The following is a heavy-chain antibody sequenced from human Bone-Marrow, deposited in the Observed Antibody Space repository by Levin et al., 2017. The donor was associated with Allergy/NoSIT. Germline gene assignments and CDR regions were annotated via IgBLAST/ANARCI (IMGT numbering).Heavy chain of an antibody. V-gene: IGHV4-59*01. Sequence: KPSETLSLTCTVSGGSISSYYWSWIRQPPGKGLEWIGYIYYSGSTNYNPSLKSRVTISVDTSKNQFSLKLSSVTAADTAVYYCARFSGGSRRFDPWGQGTLVTVSS. CDR2: IYYSGST. D-gene: IGHD2-15*01. J-gene: IGHJ5*02. CDR1: GGSISSYY. CDR3: ARFSGGSRRFDP.